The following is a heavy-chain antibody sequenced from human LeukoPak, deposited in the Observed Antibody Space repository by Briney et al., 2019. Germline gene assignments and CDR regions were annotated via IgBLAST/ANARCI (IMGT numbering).Heavy chain of an antibody. D-gene: IGHD3-3*02. CDR2: INQDVSEK. J-gene: IGHJ6*03. V-gene: IGHV3-7*01. Sequence: GGSLRLSCAASGFTFSNYWMSWVRQAPGKGLEWVANINQDVSEKNYVDSVKGRFTISRDNAKKSLYLQMNSLRAEDTGLYYCARDVVNRISNDYHMDVWGKGTTVTVSS. CDR3: ARDVVNRISNDYHMDV. CDR1: GFTFSNYW.